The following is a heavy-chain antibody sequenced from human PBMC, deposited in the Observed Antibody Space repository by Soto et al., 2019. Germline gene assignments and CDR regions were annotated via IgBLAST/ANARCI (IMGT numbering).Heavy chain of an antibody. CDR3: ARHRGSGWAVPYYFDY. D-gene: IGHD6-19*01. CDR1: GGSISSSSYY. CDR2: IYYSGST. Sequence: SETLSLTCTVSGGSISSSSYYWGWIRQPPGKGLEWIGSIYYSGSTYYNPSLKSRVTISVDTSKNQFSLKLSSVTAADTAVYYCARHRGSGWAVPYYFDYWGQGTLVTVSS. V-gene: IGHV4-39*01. J-gene: IGHJ4*02.